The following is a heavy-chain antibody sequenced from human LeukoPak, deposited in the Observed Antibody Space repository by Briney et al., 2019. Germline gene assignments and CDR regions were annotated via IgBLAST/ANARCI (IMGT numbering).Heavy chain of an antibody. V-gene: IGHV4-59*08. J-gene: IGHJ5*02. CDR1: GGSISSYY. Sequence: SETLSLTCTVSGGSISSYYWSWIRQPPGKGLEWIGYIYYSGSTNYNPSLKRRVTISVDTSKNQFSLKLSSVTAADTAVYYCARLAYDFWSGYSFDPWGQGTLVTVSS. D-gene: IGHD3-3*01. CDR3: ARLAYDFWSGYSFDP. CDR2: IYYSGST.